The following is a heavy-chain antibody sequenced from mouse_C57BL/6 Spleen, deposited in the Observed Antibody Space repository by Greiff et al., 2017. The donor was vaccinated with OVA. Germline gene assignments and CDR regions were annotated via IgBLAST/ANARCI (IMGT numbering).Heavy chain of an antibody. CDR2: IDPNRGGA. J-gene: IGHJ4*01. Sequence: QVQLQQPGAELVKPGASVQLSCKASGYTFTSYWMHWVKQRPGRGLEWIGRIDPNRGGAKYNEKFKGKATLTVDKPSSTAYMQLSSLTSEDSAVYDCARRDYYDYGVYAMDYWGQGTSDTVSS. CDR1: GYTFTSYW. D-gene: IGHD2-4*01. CDR3: ARRDYYDYGVYAMDY. V-gene: IGHV1-72*01.